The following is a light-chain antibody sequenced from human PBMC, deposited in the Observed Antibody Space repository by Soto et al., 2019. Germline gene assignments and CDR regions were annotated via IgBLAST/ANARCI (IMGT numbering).Light chain of an antibody. J-gene: IGKJ1*01. CDR3: QQYDNPPPWT. V-gene: IGKV1-33*01. CDR2: AAS. Sequence: DIQMTQSPSSLSASVGDRVTITCQASQDISNYLNWYQQKPGKAPKLLIYAASNLETGVPSRFSGSGSGTDFTFTISSLQPEDIATYYCQQYDNPPPWTFGQGTKVEIK. CDR1: QDISNY.